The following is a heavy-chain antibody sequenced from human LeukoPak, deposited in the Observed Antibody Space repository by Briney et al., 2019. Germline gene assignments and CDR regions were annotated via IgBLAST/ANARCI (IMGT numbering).Heavy chain of an antibody. CDR1: GYSFTSYW. Sequence: GESLKISCKGSGYSFTSYWIGWVRQMPGKGLEYMGIIHPGDSDTRYSPSFQGQVTISVDRSSSTAYIQWSRLKASDTAMYYCAAHPGGLQSGFDNWGQGTLVTVSS. V-gene: IGHV5-51*01. CDR3: AAHPGGLQSGFDN. J-gene: IGHJ4*02. D-gene: IGHD5-24*01. CDR2: IHPGDSDT.